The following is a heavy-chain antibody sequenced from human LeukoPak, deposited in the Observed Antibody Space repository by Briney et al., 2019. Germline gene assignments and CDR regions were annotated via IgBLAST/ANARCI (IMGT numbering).Heavy chain of an antibody. CDR2: INHSGST. Sequence: PSETLSLTCAVYGGSFSGYYWNWIRQPPGKGLEWIGEINHSGSTNYNPSLKSRVTISVDTSKNQFSLKVSSVTAADTAVYYCARDDNGDGLDYWGQGTLVTVSS. CDR3: ARDDNGDGLDY. V-gene: IGHV4-34*01. D-gene: IGHD3-16*01. CDR1: GGSFSGYY. J-gene: IGHJ4*02.